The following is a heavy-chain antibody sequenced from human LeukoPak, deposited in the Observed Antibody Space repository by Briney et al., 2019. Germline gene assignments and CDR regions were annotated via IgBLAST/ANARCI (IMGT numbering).Heavy chain of an antibody. CDR2: ISTSGST. Sequence: SETLSLTCTVSGGSISSYYWSWIRQPAGKGLESIGHISTSGSTNYNPSLKSRVTMSVDTSKNQFSLKLSSVTAADTAAYYCARVRYSDSSVLTRKRSYYFDYWGQGTLVTVSS. J-gene: IGHJ4*02. V-gene: IGHV4-4*07. CDR1: GGSISSYY. D-gene: IGHD3-22*01. CDR3: ARVRYSDSSVLTRKRSYYFDY.